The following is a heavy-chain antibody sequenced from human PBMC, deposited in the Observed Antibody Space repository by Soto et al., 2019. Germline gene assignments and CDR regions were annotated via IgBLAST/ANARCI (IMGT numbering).Heavy chain of an antibody. CDR3: ARELTGRMVWFDP. Sequence: SETLSLTCTVSGGSISSSSYYWGWIRQPPGKGLEWIGSIYYSGSTYYNPSLKSRVTISVDTSKNQFSLKLSSVTAADTAVYYCARELTGRMVWFDPWGQGTLVTVSS. D-gene: IGHD2-8*01. J-gene: IGHJ5*02. V-gene: IGHV4-39*01. CDR2: IYYSGST. CDR1: GGSISSSSYY.